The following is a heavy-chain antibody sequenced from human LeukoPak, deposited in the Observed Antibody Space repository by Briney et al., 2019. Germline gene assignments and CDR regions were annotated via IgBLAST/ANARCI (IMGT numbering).Heavy chain of an antibody. CDR1: GYTFTSYA. CDR3: ATDGGYCSSTSCYNMGSFDY. D-gene: IGHD2-2*02. Sequence: ASVKVSCKASGYTFTSYAMHWVRQAPGQGLEWMGWINTNTGNPTYAQGFTGRFVFSLDTSVSTAYLQISSLKAEDTAVYYCATDGGYCSSTSCYNMGSFDYWGQGTLVTVSS. J-gene: IGHJ4*02. CDR2: INTNTGNP. V-gene: IGHV7-4-1*02.